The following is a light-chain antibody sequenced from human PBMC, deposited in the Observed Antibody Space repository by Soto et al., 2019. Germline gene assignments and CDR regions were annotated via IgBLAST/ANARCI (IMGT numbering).Light chain of an antibody. CDR3: QQRSDWPPT. V-gene: IGKV3-11*01. CDR1: QTVGSY. CDR2: DTS. J-gene: IGKJ1*01. Sequence: IGLTLSPATLSLSPGERATLSCRASQTVGSYLAWFRQIPGQAPRLLIYDTSIRATGIPARFSVSGSGTDFTLTISSLEAEDGAVYYCQQRSDWPPTFCEGTKVDI.